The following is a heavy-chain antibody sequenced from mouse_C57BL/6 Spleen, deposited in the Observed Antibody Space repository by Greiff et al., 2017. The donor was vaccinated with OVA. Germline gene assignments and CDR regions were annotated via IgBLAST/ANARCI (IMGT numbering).Heavy chain of an antibody. J-gene: IGHJ1*03. V-gene: IGHV1-15*01. CDR3: TRSPWYFDV. Sequence: QVQLQQSGAELVRPGASVTLSCKASGYTFTDYEMHWVKQTPVHGLEWIGAIDPETGGTAYHQKFKGKALLTADKSSSTAYMELRSLTSEDSAVYYCTRSPWYFDVWGTGTTVTVSS. CDR2: IDPETGGT. CDR1: GYTFTDYE.